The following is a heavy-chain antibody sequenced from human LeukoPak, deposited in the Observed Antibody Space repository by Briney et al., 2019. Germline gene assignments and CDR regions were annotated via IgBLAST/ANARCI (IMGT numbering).Heavy chain of an antibody. V-gene: IGHV4-59*12. Sequence: PSETLSLTCTVSGGSISSYYWSWIRQPPGKGLEWIGYIYYSGSTNYNPSLKSRVTISVDTSKNQFSLKLSSVTAADTAVYYCARVKGGSYYEGALDYWGQGTLVTVSS. CDR2: IYYSGST. CDR3: ARVKGGSYYEGALDY. D-gene: IGHD1-26*01. J-gene: IGHJ4*02. CDR1: GGSISSYY.